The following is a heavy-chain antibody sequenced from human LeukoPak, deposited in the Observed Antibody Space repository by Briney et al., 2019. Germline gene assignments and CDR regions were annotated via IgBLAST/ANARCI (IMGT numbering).Heavy chain of an antibody. CDR1: GFTFNNYW. V-gene: IGHV3-74*01. Sequence: GGSLRLSCTASGFTFNNYWMHWVRQAPGKGPVWVSRINTDGSSTSYADSVKGRFTISRDNAKNSLYLRMNSLRAEDTAVYYCAREACSSTSCYFDPWGQGTLVTVSS. D-gene: IGHD2-2*01. CDR3: AREACSSTSCYFDP. J-gene: IGHJ5*02. CDR2: INTDGSST.